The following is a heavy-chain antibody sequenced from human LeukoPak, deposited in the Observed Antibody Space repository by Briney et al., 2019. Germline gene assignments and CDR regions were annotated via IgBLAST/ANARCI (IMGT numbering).Heavy chain of an antibody. CDR2: IWFDGKNE. D-gene: IGHD2-8*01. CDR3: ARDRHCANGVCHSPPGMDV. CDR1: GFTFSSYG. V-gene: IGHV3-33*01. Sequence: GRSLRLSCAASGFTFSSYGMRWVRQAPGKGLEWVADIWFDGKNEHFADSVKGRFTISRDNSKNTMYLQINSLRAEDTAVYYCARDRHCANGVCHSPPGMDVWGQGTTVTVSS. J-gene: IGHJ6*02.